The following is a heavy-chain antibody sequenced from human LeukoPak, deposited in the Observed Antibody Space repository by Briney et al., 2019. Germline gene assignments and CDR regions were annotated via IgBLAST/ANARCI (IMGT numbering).Heavy chain of an antibody. Sequence: PSETVSLTCAVYGESSFSSYYWSWIRQTPGGALEWIGEINHSGYTNYNPSLKSRVTLSIDTSKNQFSLRLNSVTAADTAVYYCSRQVVGNDYWGQGTFVTVSS. J-gene: IGHJ4*02. CDR1: GESSFSSYY. D-gene: IGHD3-22*01. CDR3: SRQVVGNDY. CDR2: INHSGYT. V-gene: IGHV4-34*01.